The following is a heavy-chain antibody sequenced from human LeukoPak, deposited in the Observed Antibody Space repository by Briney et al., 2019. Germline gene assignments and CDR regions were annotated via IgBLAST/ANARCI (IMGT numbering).Heavy chain of an antibody. CDR3: ARVGATGYSSSWYRFDY. Sequence: GGSLRLSCAASGFTFSDYYMSWIRQAPGKGLEWVSYTSSIGSTIYYADSVKGRFTISRDNAKNSLYLQMNSLRAEDRAVYYCARVGATGYSSSWYRFDYWGQGTLVTVSS. V-gene: IGHV3-11*04. CDR1: GFTFSDYY. J-gene: IGHJ4*02. D-gene: IGHD6-13*01. CDR2: TSSIGSTI.